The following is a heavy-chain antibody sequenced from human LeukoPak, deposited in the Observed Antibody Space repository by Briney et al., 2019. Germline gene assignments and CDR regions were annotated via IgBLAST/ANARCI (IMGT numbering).Heavy chain of an antibody. CDR3: ARESCTNGVCYEFFDY. CDR1: GGSISSHY. J-gene: IGHJ4*02. Sequence: SETLSLTCTVSGGSISSHYWSWIRQPPGKGLEWIGYIYYSGSTSYNPSLKSRVTISVDTSKNQFSLKLSSVTAADTAVYYCARESCTNGVCYEFFDYWGQGTLVTVSS. D-gene: IGHD2-8*01. CDR2: IYYSGST. V-gene: IGHV4-59*11.